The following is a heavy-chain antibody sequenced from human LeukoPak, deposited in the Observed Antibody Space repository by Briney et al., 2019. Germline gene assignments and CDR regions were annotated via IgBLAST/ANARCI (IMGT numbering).Heavy chain of an antibody. Sequence: SETLSLTCTVSGYSISSGYYWGWIRQPPGKGLEWIGSIYHSGSTYYNPSLKSRVTISVDTSKNQFSLKLSSVTAADTAVYYCARDHYDFWSGYGWFDPWGQGTLVTVSS. CDR3: ARDHYDFWSGYGWFDP. D-gene: IGHD3-3*01. CDR1: GYSISSGYY. J-gene: IGHJ5*02. CDR2: IYHSGST. V-gene: IGHV4-38-2*02.